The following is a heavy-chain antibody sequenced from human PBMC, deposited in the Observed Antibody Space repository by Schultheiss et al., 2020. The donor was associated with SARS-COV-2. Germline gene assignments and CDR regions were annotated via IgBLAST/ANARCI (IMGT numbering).Heavy chain of an antibody. CDR2: IWHDGSDI. CDR3: ARDYHGYYVDY. Sequence: GGSLRLSCAASGFIFTTYGMHWVRQAPGKGLEWVGVIWHDGSDIKYGDFVKGRFIISRDNSQNTLYLQMNSLTTDDTAIYYCARDYHGYYVDYWGQGTLVTGSS. J-gene: IGHJ4*02. CDR1: GFIFTTYG. V-gene: IGHV3-33*01. D-gene: IGHD1-14*01.